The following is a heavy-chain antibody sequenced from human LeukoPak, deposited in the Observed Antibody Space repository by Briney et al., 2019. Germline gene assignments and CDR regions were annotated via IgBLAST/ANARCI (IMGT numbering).Heavy chain of an antibody. CDR1: GYSISSGYY. CDR2: IHHSGST. Sequence: SETLSLTCTVSGYSISSGYYWGWIRQPPGKGLEWIGSIHHSGSTYYNPSLKSRVTISVDTSKNQFSLKLSSVTAADTAVYYCATDPGYSSGWYGYWGQGTLVTVSS. D-gene: IGHD6-19*01. V-gene: IGHV4-38-2*02. J-gene: IGHJ4*02. CDR3: ATDPGYSSGWYGY.